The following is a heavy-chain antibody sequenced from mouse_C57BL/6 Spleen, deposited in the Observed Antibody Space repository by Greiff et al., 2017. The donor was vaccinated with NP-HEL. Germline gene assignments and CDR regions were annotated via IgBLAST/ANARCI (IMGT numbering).Heavy chain of an antibody. V-gene: IGHV1-9*01. D-gene: IGHD2-5*01. CDR2: ILPGSGST. CDR3: AGYDYNNSWFAY. CDR1: GYTFTGYW. Sequence: VQLQQSGAELMKPGASVKLSCKATGYTFTGYWIEWVKQRPGHGLEWIGEILPGSGSTNYNAKFKGKAPFTADTSSNTAYMQLSSLTTEDSANYYCAGYDYNNSWFAYWGQGTLVTVSA. J-gene: IGHJ3*01.